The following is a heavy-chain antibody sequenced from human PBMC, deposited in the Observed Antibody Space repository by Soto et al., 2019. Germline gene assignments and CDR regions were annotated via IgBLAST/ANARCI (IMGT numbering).Heavy chain of an antibody. Sequence: PGGSLRLSCAASGFTFSSYGMHWVRQAPGKGLEWVAVISYDGSNKYYADSVKGRFTISRDNSKNTLYLQMNSLRAEDTAVYYCAGFSWYGDPFSPFDYWG. D-gene: IGHD4-17*01. CDR3: AGFSWYGDPFSPFDY. V-gene: IGHV3-30*03. CDR1: GFTFSSYG. J-gene: IGHJ4*01. CDR2: ISYDGSNK.